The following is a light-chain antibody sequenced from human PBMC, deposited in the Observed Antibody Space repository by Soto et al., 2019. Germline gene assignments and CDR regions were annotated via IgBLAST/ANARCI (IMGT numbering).Light chain of an antibody. J-gene: IGLJ3*02. V-gene: IGLV3-9*01. CDR3: QVWDSSTVV. CDR1: TIGSKN. CDR2: RDT. Sequence: SYELTQPLSVSVALGKTPRIPWGGNTIGSKNVHWYQLNPGQAPVLVIYRDTNRPSGIPERFSGSNSGNTATLAISGAQAGDDADYYCQVWDSSTVVFGGGTKLTVL.